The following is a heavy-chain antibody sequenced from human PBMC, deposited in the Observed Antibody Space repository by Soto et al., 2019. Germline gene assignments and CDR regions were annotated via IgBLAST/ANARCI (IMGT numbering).Heavy chain of an antibody. CDR3: ARDESIAARPDVPYFDY. Sequence: SETLSLTCAVSGGSFSGYYWSWIRQPPGKGLEWIGEINHSGSTNYNPSLKSRVTISVDTSKNQFSLKLSSVTAADTAVYYCARDESIAARPDVPYFDYWGQGTLVTVSS. CDR2: INHSGST. J-gene: IGHJ4*02. CDR1: GGSFSGYY. D-gene: IGHD6-6*01. V-gene: IGHV4-34*01.